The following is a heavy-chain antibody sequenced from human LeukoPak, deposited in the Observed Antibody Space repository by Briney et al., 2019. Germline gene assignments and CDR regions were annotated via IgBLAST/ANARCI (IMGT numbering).Heavy chain of an antibody. J-gene: IGHJ6*03. CDR2: IKQDGSER. CDR1: GFTFRSFW. CDR3: AREPYYYYYYMDV. V-gene: IGHV3-7*01. Sequence: PGGSLRLSCAASGFTFRSFWMSWVRQAPGKWLEWVANIKQDGSERYYMDSVKGRFTISRDNAKNSLYLRLSSLRAEDTAVYYCAREPYYYYYYMDVWGKGTTVTVSS.